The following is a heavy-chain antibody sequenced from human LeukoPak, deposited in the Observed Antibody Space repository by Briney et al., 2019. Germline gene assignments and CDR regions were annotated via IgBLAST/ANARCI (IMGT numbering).Heavy chain of an antibody. CDR1: GGTFSSYA. J-gene: IGHJ5*02. D-gene: IGHD3-22*01. CDR2: IIPIFGTA. V-gene: IGHV1-69*06. CDR3: ARANYYYDSSGYDWFDP. Sequence: SVKVSCKASGGTFSSYAISWVRQAPGQGLEWMGGIIPIFGTANYAQKFQGRVTITADKSTSTAYMELSSLRSEDTAVYYCARANYYYDSSGYDWFDPWGQGTLVTVSS.